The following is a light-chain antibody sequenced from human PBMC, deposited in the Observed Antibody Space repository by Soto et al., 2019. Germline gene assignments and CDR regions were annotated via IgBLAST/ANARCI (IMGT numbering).Light chain of an antibody. CDR1: QSVISY. J-gene: IGKJ1*01. Sequence: EIVLTQSPATLSLSLGERATLSCRASQSVISYLAWYQQKPGQAPRLLIYDASNRATGIPARFSGSGSGTHFTRTISRLAPEDFAVYYCQQRSNGPWTFGQGIKVEIK. CDR3: QQRSNGPWT. CDR2: DAS. V-gene: IGKV3-11*01.